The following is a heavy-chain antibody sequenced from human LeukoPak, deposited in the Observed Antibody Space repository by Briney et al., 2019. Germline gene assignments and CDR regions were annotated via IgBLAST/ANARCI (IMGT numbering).Heavy chain of an antibody. V-gene: IGHV3-21*01. D-gene: IGHD6-13*01. Sequence: PGGSLRLSCAGSGFTFSSYSMNWVRHAPGKRLEWVSSISSSSSYIYYADSVKGRFTISRDNAKNSLYLQMNSLRAEDTAVYYCARVPGRVQYSSSWYVDYWGQGTLVTVSS. CDR1: GFTFSSYS. J-gene: IGHJ4*02. CDR2: ISSSSSYI. CDR3: ARVPGRVQYSSSWYVDY.